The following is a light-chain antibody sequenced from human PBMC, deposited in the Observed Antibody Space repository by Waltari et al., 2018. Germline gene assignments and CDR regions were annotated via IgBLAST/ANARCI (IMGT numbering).Light chain of an antibody. J-gene: IGLJ3*02. CDR2: NVS. Sequence: QSALTQPRSVSGSPGQSVTISCTGTSYDVGGYNYVSWYQQYPGKAPKVMIYNVSKRPSGVTDRCSGAKSGNTASLTISGRQAGDEADYYCCSFAGTSWVFGGGTKVTVL. V-gene: IGLV2-11*01. CDR3: CSFAGTSWV. CDR1: SYDVGGYNY.